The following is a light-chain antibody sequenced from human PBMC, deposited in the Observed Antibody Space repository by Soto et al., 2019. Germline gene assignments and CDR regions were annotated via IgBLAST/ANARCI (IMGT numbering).Light chain of an antibody. J-gene: IGLJ1*01. CDR2: DVS. V-gene: IGLV2-14*03. CDR1: SSDVGGYNY. CDR3: CSYTTSNTRQIV. Sequence: QSVLTQPASVSGSPGRSITISCTGTSSDVGGYNYVSWYQQHPGKAPKFMIYDVSSRPSGVSNRFSGSKSGNTASLTISGLQAEDEADYYCCSYTTSNTRQIVFGTGTKLTVL.